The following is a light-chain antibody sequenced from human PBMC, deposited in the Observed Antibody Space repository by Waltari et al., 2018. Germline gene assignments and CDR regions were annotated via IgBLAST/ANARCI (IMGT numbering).Light chain of an antibody. CDR3: QQHDNSPWT. V-gene: IGKV1-33*01. CDR1: QGISNW. Sequence: DIQMTQSPSSLSASVGDRVTLTCIASQGISNWLAWYQQKPGKAPKLLIYRASNLETGVPSRFSGSGSGTDFTLTISSLQPEDIATYYCQQHDNSPWTFGQGTKVEIK. J-gene: IGKJ1*01. CDR2: RAS.